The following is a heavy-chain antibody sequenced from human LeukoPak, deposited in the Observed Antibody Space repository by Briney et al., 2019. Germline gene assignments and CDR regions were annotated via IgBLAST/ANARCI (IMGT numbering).Heavy chain of an antibody. D-gene: IGHD6-19*01. CDR1: GGSISSYY. J-gene: IGHJ4*02. V-gene: IGHV4-59*01. Sequence: SETLSLTCTVSGGSISSYYWSWIRQPPGKGLEWIGEINHSGSTNYNPSLKSRVTISVDTSKNQFSLNLTSVTAADTAVYYCAREGRLMGYSGGLGFVYWGQGTLVTVSS. CDR2: INHSGST. CDR3: AREGRLMGYSGGLGFVY.